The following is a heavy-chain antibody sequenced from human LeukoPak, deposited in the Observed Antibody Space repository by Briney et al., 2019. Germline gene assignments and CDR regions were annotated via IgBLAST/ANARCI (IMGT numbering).Heavy chain of an antibody. CDR1: GGSISSYY. CDR3: ALGGYYDSSGYLSPPKL. Sequence: SETLSLTCTVSGGSISSYYWSWIRQPPGKGLEWIGYIYYSGYTNCSPSLKSRVTISLDTSKNQFSLKLSSVTAADTAVYYCALGGYYDSSGYLSPPKLWGQGTLVTVSS. D-gene: IGHD3-22*01. V-gene: IGHV4-59*01. CDR2: IYYSGYT. J-gene: IGHJ4*02.